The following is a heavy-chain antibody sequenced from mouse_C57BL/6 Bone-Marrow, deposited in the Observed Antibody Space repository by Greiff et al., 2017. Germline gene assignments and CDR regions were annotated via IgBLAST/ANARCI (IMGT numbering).Heavy chain of an antibody. CDR3: ARHGGLLFMDY. CDR1: GFTFSSYG. V-gene: IGHV5-6*01. CDR2: ISSGGSYT. Sequence: EVKLMESGGDLVKPGGSLKLSCAASGFTFSSYGMSWVRQTPDKRLEWVATISSGGSYTYYPDSVKGRFTISRDNAKNTLYLQMSCLKSEDTAMDYCARHGGLLFMDYWGQGTSVTVSS. D-gene: IGHD1-1*01. J-gene: IGHJ4*01.